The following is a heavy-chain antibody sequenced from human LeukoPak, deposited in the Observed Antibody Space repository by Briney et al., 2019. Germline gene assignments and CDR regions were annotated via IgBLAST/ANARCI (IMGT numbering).Heavy chain of an antibody. CDR1: GFTFSSYS. J-gene: IGHJ4*02. CDR3: ARGGCSNPSCLAD. Sequence: GGSLRLSCAASGFTFSSYSMNWVRQAPGKGLEWVSYISRSSSIIYYADSVKGRFTISRDNAKDSLYLQMNSLRADDTAVYYCARGGCSNPSCLADWGQRILVTVSS. V-gene: IGHV3-48*04. CDR2: ISRSSSII. D-gene: IGHD2-2*01.